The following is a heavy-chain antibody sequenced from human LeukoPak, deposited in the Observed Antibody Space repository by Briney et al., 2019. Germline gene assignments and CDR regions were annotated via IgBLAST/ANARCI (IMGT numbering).Heavy chain of an antibody. V-gene: IGHV1-24*01. D-gene: IGHD7-27*01. CDR2: FDPEDGET. CDR3: GTAGVPGYWFEP. Sequence: ASVKVSCTVSGYTLTELSMHWVRQAPGKGLEWMGGFDPEDGETIYAQKFQGRVTMTEDTSTDTAYMELSSLRSEDTAVYYCGTAGVPGYWFEPWGQGTLVTVAS. CDR1: GYTLTELS. J-gene: IGHJ5*02.